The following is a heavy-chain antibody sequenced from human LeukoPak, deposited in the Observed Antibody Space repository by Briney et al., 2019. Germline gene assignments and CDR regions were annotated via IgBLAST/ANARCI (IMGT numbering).Heavy chain of an antibody. CDR1: GFRVGDYY. CDR3: AREQWFRFDN. V-gene: IGHV3-11*01. Sequence: GGSLRLPCAASGFRVGDYYTSWIRQAPGKGLEWVAVVGNSDNHIDFADSVKGRFTISRDDAKNSVYLQMNSLRVEDTAIYYCAREQWFRFDNWGQGALVTVS. CDR2: VGNSDNHI. J-gene: IGHJ4*02. D-gene: IGHD3-22*01.